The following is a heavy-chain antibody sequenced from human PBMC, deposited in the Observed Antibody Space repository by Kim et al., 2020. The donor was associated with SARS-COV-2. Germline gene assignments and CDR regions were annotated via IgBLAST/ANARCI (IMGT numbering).Heavy chain of an antibody. J-gene: IGHJ5*02. V-gene: IGHV4-59*08. CDR1: GGSISSYY. CDR2: IYYSGST. Sequence: SETLSLTCTVSGGSISSYYWSWIRQPPGKGLEWIGYIYYSGSTNYNPSLKSRVTISVDTSKIQFSLKLSSVTAADTAVYYCARRERKKKWFDPWGQGTLVTVSS. CDR3: ARRERKKKWFDP.